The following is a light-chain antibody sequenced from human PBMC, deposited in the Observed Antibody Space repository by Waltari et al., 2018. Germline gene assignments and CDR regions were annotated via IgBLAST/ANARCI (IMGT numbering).Light chain of an antibody. CDR3: MQPLQAWT. V-gene: IGKV2-28*01. J-gene: IGKJ1*01. CDR1: QRLLGPNGYNF. Sequence: DIVMTQSPLSLPVTPGEPASISCSSSQRLLGPNGYNFLDWYLQKPGQSPQLLIYLGSYRASGVPDRFSGNGSGTDFTLIISRVETEDVGVYFCMQPLQAWTFGQGTKVEIK. CDR2: LGS.